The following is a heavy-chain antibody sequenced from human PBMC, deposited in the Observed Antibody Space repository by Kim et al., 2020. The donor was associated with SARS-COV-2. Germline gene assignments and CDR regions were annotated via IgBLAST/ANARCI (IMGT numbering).Heavy chain of an antibody. J-gene: IGHJ6*01. Sequence: SETLSLTCSVSGDSISRGTYFWGWMRHPPGMGLEWIGAFYYGGNNHYNPSLEGRGTIFVDTSKNQFSLRLSSVTAADTAVYYCARHGLRAGGPGCGMDD. CDR1: GDSISRGTYF. D-gene: IGHD3-16*01. V-gene: IGHV4-39*01. CDR2: FYYGGNN. CDR3: ARHGLRAGGPGCGMDD.